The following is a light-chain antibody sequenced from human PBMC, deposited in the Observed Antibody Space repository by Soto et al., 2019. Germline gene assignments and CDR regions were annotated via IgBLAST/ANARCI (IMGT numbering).Light chain of an antibody. CDR3: QQYNNWPEP. J-gene: IGKJ3*01. V-gene: IGKV3D-15*01. Sequence: EIVMTQSPATLSVSPGERATLSCRASQSVSINIAWYQQKPGQAPRLIIYGSSIRATGIPARFSGSGSGTEFTLTISSLQSEDFAVYYCQQYNNWPEPFGPGNKVDIK. CDR2: GSS. CDR1: QSVSIN.